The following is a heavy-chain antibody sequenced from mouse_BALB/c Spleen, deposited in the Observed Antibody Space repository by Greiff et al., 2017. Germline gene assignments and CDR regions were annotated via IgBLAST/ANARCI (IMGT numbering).Heavy chain of an antibody. D-gene: IGHD2-4*01. CDR3: ARQGAMITYYAMDY. V-gene: IGHV5-6*03. CDR1: GFTFSSYG. J-gene: IGHJ4*01. Sequence: EVMLVESGGGLVKPGGSLKLSCAASGFTFSSYGMSWVRQTPDKRLEWVATISSGGSYTYYPDSVKGRFTISRDNAKNTLYLQMSSLKSEDTAMYYCARQGAMITYYAMDYWGQGTSVTVSS. CDR2: ISSGGSYT.